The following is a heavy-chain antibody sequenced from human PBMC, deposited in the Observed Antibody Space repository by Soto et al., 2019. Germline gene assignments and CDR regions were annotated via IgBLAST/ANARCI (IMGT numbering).Heavy chain of an antibody. D-gene: IGHD3-16*01. Sequence: SETLSLTCAVYGGSFSRYYWSWIRQPPGKGLEWIGEINQSGSTNYNPSFKSRVTISVDTSKNQFSLKLSSVTAAETAAYYCASGRAEDGTFYKYHAVDGWGQGNAGTVAS. J-gene: IGHJ6*02. CDR3: ASGRAEDGTFYKYHAVDG. V-gene: IGHV4-34*01. CDR2: INQSGST. CDR1: GGSFSRYY.